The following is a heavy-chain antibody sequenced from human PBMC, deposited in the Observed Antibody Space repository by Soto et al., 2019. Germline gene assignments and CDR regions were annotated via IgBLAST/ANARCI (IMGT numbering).Heavy chain of an antibody. CDR2: IYYSGST. V-gene: IGHV4-30-4*02. Sequence: SETLSLTSPVSGGSISSGDYYWSWIRQPPGKGLEWIGYIYYSGSTYYNPSLKSRVTISVDTSKNQFSLNLSSVTAADTAVYYCARASWGGSVGPGSWGQGTLVTVSS. J-gene: IGHJ5*02. D-gene: IGHD3-16*01. CDR3: ARASWGGSVGPGS. CDR1: GGSISSGDYY.